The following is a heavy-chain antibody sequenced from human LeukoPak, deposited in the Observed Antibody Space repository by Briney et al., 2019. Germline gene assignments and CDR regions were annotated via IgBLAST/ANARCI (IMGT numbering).Heavy chain of an antibody. CDR3: VRGSFDGIDY. Sequence: SETLSLTCAVYGGSFSGYYWSWIRQPPGKGLEWIGEINHSGSTNYNPSLKSRVAILIDTSKNQFFLKLTSVTAADTAVYYCVRGSFDGIDYWGQGTLVTVSS. V-gene: IGHV4-34*01. D-gene: IGHD1-26*01. J-gene: IGHJ4*02. CDR2: INHSGST. CDR1: GGSFSGYY.